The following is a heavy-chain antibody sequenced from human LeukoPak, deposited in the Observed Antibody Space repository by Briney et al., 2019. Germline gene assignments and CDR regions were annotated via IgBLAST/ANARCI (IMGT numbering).Heavy chain of an antibody. V-gene: IGHV4-59*08. J-gene: IGHJ5*02. D-gene: IGHD2-2*01. CDR3: ARHAPKYYCNSTSCYESDRYNWFDP. CDR1: GGSISSYY. CDR2: IYYSGST. Sequence: SETLSLTCTVSGGSISSYYWSWIRQPPGKGLEWIGYIYYSGSTNYNPSLKSRVTISVDTSKNQFSLKLSSVTAADTAVYYCARHAPKYYCNSTSCYESDRYNWFDPWGQGTLVTVSS.